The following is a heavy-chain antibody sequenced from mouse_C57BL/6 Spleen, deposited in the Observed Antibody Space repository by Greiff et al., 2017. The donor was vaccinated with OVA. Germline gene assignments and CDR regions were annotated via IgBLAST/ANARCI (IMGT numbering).Heavy chain of an antibody. V-gene: IGHV5-6*01. CDR3: ARHADITTVVATAFAY. CDR2: ISSGGSYT. Sequence: EVQGVESGGDLVKPGGSLKLSCAASGFTFSSYGMSWVRQTPDKRLEWVATISSGGSYTYYPDSVKGRFTISRDNSKNTLYLQMSSLKSEDTAMYYYARHADITTVVATAFAYWGQGTLVTVSA. CDR1: GFTFSSYG. D-gene: IGHD1-1*01. J-gene: IGHJ3*01.